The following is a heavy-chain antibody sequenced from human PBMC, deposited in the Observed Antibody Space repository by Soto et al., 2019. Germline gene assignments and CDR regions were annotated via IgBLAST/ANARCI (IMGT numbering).Heavy chain of an antibody. CDR2: ISAGGDRT. V-gene: IGHV3-23*01. CDR1: GFTFSNYP. J-gene: IGHJ4*02. CDR3: ASRV. Sequence: EVQVSESGGGLVQPGGSLRLSCATSGFTFSNYPMNWVRQAPGKGLEWVSGISAGGDRTYYADSVKGRFTIYRDNSKNAVSPRKNCLRVEDTAGYYCASRVWGQGTLVTVSS.